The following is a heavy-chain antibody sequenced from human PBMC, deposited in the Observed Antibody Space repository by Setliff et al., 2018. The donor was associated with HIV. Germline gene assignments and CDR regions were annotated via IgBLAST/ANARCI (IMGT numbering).Heavy chain of an antibody. V-gene: IGHV3-20*04. D-gene: IGHD1-26*01. CDR2: INWNGGST. J-gene: IGHJ3*02. CDR1: GFTFITHA. CDR3: TRDRGRPDSFDI. Sequence: PGGSLRLSCAASGFTFITHAMYWVRQAPGKGLEFVSGINWNGGSTGYADSVKGRFTISRDNAKNSLYQQMNSLRAEDTALYFCTRDRGRPDSFDIWGQGTMVTVSS.